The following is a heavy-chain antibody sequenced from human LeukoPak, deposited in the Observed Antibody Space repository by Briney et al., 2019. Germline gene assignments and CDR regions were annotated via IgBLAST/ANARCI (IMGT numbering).Heavy chain of an antibody. J-gene: IGHJ4*02. CDR2: ISGSADST. V-gene: IGHV3-23*01. D-gene: IGHD3-10*01. CDR1: GFTVSSNY. Sequence: PGGSLRLSCAASGFTVSSNYMSWVRQAPGKGLQWVSAISGSADSTYYADSVKGRFTISRDNSKNTLYLQMNSLRAEDTAVYYCAKDSAHSYYYGSGSYYQFWGQGTLVTVSS. CDR3: AKDSAHSYYYGSGSYYQF.